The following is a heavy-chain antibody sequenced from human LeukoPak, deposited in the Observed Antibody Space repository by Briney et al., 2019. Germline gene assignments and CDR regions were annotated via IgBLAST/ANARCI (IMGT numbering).Heavy chain of an antibody. Sequence: SLKVSCKASGYTFTSYDIHWVRQAPGQGLEWMGWMNPNSGNTGYAHKFQGRVTMTRNTSISTAYMEMSSLRSEDTAVYYCARVADSSEFDYWGQGTLVTVSS. D-gene: IGHD3-22*01. V-gene: IGHV1-8*01. CDR1: GYTFTSYD. CDR2: MNPNSGNT. J-gene: IGHJ4*02. CDR3: ARVADSSEFDY.